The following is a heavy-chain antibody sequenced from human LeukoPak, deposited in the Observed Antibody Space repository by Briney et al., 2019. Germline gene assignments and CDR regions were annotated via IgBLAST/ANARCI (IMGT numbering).Heavy chain of an antibody. CDR1: GFTFSSYG. D-gene: IGHD3-9*01. Sequence: GRSLRLSCAASGFTFSSYGMHWVRQAPGKGLEWVAVISYDGSNKYYADSVKGRFTISRDNSKNTLYLQMNSLRAEDTAVYYCAQQNAGYFDWLLPRGDAFDIWGQGTMVTVSS. J-gene: IGHJ3*02. CDR2: ISYDGSNK. V-gene: IGHV3-30*03. CDR3: AQQNAGYFDWLLPRGDAFDI.